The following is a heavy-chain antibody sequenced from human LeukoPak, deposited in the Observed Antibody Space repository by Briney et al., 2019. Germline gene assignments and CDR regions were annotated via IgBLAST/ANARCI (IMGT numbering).Heavy chain of an antibody. J-gene: IGHJ4*02. V-gene: IGHV1-8*01. CDR2: MNPNSGNT. CDR3: AAGGTITTEFDF. D-gene: IGHD4-11*01. Sequence: GASVKVSCKASGYTFTSYDINWVRQAPGQGLEWMGWMNPNSGNTGYAQKFQGRVTMTRNTSISTAYMELSSLRSEDTAVYYCAAGGTITTEFDFRGQGTLVTVSS. CDR1: GYTFTSYD.